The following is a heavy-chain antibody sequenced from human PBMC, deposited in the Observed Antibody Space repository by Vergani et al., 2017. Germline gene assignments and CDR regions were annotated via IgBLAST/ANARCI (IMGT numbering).Heavy chain of an antibody. CDR1: GGSISSSSYY. CDR2: IYYSGST. D-gene: IGHD6-19*01. CDR3: ARDYSSAWKGFDY. Sequence: QLQLQESVPGLVKPSETLSLTCTVSGGSISSSSYYWGWIRQPPGKGLEWIGSIYYSGSTYYNPSLKSRVTISIDTSKNQFSLKLSSVTAADTAVYYCARDYSSAWKGFDYWGQGTLVTVSS. V-gene: IGHV4-39*01. J-gene: IGHJ4*02.